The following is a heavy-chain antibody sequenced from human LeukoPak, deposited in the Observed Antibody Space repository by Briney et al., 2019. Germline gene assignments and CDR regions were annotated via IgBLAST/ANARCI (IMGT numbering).Heavy chain of an antibody. CDR2: INSDGSGT. V-gene: IGHV3-74*01. Sequence: GGSLRLSCAAFGLTFSNYWMHWVRQAPGKGLVWVSRINSDGSGTTYADSVRGRFTISRANAKNTLYLQVNSLRAEDTAVYYCARTEGTVAYDSWGQGTLVTVSS. D-gene: IGHD4-23*01. CDR3: ARTEGTVAYDS. J-gene: IGHJ5*01. CDR1: GLTFSNYW.